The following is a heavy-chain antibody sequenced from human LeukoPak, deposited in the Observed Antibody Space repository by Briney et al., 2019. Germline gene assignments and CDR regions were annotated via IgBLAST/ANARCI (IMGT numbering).Heavy chain of an antibody. Sequence: GGSLRLSCAASGFTFSVYWMHWVRQAPGRGLVWVSLINSDGSSTRYADSVKGRFTISRDNAKNTLYLQMNSLRAEDTAVYYCARDYGEGGYYFDYWGQGTLVTVSS. J-gene: IGHJ4*02. CDR1: GFTFSVYW. V-gene: IGHV3-74*01. CDR3: ARDYGEGGYYFDY. D-gene: IGHD4-17*01. CDR2: INSDGSST.